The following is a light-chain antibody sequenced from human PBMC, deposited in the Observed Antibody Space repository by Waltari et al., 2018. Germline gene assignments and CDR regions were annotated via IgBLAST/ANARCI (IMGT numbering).Light chain of an antibody. V-gene: IGLV1-51*01. Sequence: QSVLTQPPSVSAAPGQKVTISCSGSNSNIGNNYVSWYQQFPGTAPKFVSYVNNRRPSGIPDRCSGSKSGPSATLGITGLPTGDEADYYCGTWDSSLSAVVFGGGTKLTVL. CDR2: VNN. CDR1: NSNIGNNY. J-gene: IGLJ2*01. CDR3: GTWDSSLSAVV.